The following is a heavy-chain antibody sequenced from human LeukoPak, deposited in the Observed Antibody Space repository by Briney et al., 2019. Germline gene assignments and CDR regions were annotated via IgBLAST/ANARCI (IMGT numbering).Heavy chain of an antibody. J-gene: IGHJ4*02. CDR1: GGSISGYY. V-gene: IGHV4-59*08. D-gene: IGHD6-19*01. CDR2: IYYSGST. CDR3: ARHGRAVAGDFDY. Sequence: KPSETLSLTCTVSGGSISGYYWSWIRQPPGKGLEWIGYIYYSGSTIYNPSLKSRVTISVDTSKNQFSLKLRSVTAADTAVYYCARHGRAVAGDFDYWGQGTLVTVSS.